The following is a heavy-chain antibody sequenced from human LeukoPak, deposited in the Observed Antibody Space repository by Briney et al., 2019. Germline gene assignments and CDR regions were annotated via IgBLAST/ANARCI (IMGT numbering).Heavy chain of an antibody. D-gene: IGHD3-9*01. Sequence: ASVKVSCKSYGYTFARFGITWVRQAPGQGLEWMGWISTFNDHTNYAQKFQGRVTMTTDTSTSTAYMELRSLSSDGAAVYYCARGGYYNDLNWFDPWGQGTLVTVSS. J-gene: IGHJ5*02. CDR3: ARGGYYNDLNWFDP. V-gene: IGHV1-18*04. CDR2: ISTFNDHT. CDR1: GYTFARFG.